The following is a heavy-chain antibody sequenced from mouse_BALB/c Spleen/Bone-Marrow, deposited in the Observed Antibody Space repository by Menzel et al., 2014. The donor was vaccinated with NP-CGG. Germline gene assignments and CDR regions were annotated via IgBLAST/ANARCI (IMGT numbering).Heavy chain of an antibody. CDR3: ARSRAMDY. V-gene: IGHV1-26*01. CDR2: INPNNGNT. J-gene: IGHJ4*01. Sequence: VQLKDSGPDLVKPGASVKMSCKASGYTFTDYYMKWVKQSHGKSLGWIGDINPNNGNTFYNQKFKGKATLTVDKSSTTAYMQLNSLTSEDSAVYYCARSRAMDYWGQGTSVTVSS. CDR1: GYTFTDYY.